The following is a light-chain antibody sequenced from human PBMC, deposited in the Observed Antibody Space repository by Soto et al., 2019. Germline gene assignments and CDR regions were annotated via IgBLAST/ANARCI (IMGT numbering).Light chain of an antibody. V-gene: IGKV1-27*01. Sequence: DIQMTQPPSSLAASVGDRVTITCRTSQGISNNLAWNQQRPGKVPNLLIYAASTLRSGVPYRFSGSGSGTEFTLTISNLQPEDVATYYCQKYNNAPWTFGQGTKVEIK. J-gene: IGKJ1*01. CDR3: QKYNNAPWT. CDR2: AAS. CDR1: QGISNN.